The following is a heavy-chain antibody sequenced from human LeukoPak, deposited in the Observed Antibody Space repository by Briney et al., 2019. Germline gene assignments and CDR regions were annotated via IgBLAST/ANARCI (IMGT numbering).Heavy chain of an antibody. CDR1: GGSISNYH. D-gene: IGHD6-19*01. CDR2: IYTDGST. Sequence: SETLSLTCTVSGGSISNYHWSWIRQPAGKGLEWIGQIYTDGSTNYNPPLKSRVTMSIDTTEDRVSLTIRSVTAADTAFYYCARGDISSGWSFDQWGQGTLVTVSS. V-gene: IGHV4-4*07. CDR3: ARGDISSGWSFDQ. J-gene: IGHJ4*02.